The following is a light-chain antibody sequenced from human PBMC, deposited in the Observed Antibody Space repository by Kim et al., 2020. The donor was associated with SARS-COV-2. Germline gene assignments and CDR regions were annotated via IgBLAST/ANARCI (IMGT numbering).Light chain of an antibody. J-gene: IGKJ4*01. Sequence: YPGERATLSCRASQSVSASYLAWYQQKPGQAPRLLISGASSRATGIPDRFSGTGSGTDFTLTISRLEPEDFAVYYCQQYYSSPLTFGGGTKVDIK. CDR2: GAS. V-gene: IGKV3-20*01. CDR3: QQYYSSPLT. CDR1: QSVSASY.